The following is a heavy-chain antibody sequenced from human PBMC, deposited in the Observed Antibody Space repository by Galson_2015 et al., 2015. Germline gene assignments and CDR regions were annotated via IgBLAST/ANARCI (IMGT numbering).Heavy chain of an antibody. CDR3: ARGGNSYGRAFDY. J-gene: IGHJ4*02. Sequence: TLSLTCTVSGGSITGDYWSWIRQPPGKGLEWIGYIYHSGSTYNNPSLKSRVTISVDRSKNQFSLKVSSVTAADTAVYYCARGGNSYGRAFDYWGQGTLVTVSS. CDR2: IYHSGST. V-gene: IGHV4-30-2*01. D-gene: IGHD5-18*01. CDR1: GGSITGDY.